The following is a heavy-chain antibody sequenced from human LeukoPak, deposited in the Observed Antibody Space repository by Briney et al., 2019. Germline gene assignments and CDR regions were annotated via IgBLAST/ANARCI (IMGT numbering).Heavy chain of an antibody. V-gene: IGHV5-51*01. CDR2: IYPGDSDT. CDR3: ARRYGDYPDYWYFDL. J-gene: IGHJ2*01. D-gene: IGHD4-17*01. Sequence: SXQIXXXXSXYSXTSYWIGWVRQVXGXGLEWMGIIYPGDSDTRYSPSFQGQVTISADKSISTAYLQWSSLKASDTAMYYCARRYGDYPDYWYFDLWGRGTLVTVSS. CDR1: XYSXTSYW.